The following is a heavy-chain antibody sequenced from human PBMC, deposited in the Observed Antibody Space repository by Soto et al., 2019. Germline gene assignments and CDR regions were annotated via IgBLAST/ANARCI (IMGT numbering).Heavy chain of an antibody. CDR3: ARGRGYSGYDLRDYYYYGMDV. CDR1: GGTFSSYV. CDR2: IIPIFGTA. Sequence: SVKVSCKASGGTFSSYVISWVRQAPGQGLEWMGGIIPIFGTANYAQKFQGRVTITADESTSTAYMELSSLRSEDTAVYYCARGRGYSGYDLRDYYYYGMDVWGQGTTVTVSS. D-gene: IGHD5-12*01. V-gene: IGHV1-69*13. J-gene: IGHJ6*02.